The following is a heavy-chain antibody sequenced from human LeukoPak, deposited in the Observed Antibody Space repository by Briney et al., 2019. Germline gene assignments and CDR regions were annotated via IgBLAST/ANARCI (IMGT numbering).Heavy chain of an antibody. CDR3: ARLPPVYSSSWYHPHFDY. CDR2: ISAYNGNT. V-gene: IGHV1-18*01. Sequence: GASVKVSCKASGYTFTNYGISWVRQAPGQGLGWMGWISAYNGNTKYAQKFQGRVTMTTDTSTSTAYMELRSLRSDDTAVYYCARLPPVYSSSWYHPHFDYWGQGILVTVSS. CDR1: GYTFTNYG. J-gene: IGHJ4*02. D-gene: IGHD6-13*01.